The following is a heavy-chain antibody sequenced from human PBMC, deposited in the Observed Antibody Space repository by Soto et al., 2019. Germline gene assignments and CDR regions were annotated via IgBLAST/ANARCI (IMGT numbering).Heavy chain of an antibody. CDR3: ARDTVRPPYYYYGMDV. D-gene: IGHD4-17*01. J-gene: IGHJ6*02. Sequence: EVQLVESGGGLVKPGGSLRLSCAASGFTFSSYSMNWVRQAPGKGLEWVSSISSSSSYIYYADSVKGRFTISRDNAKNSLYLQMNSLRAEDTAVYYCARDTVRPPYYYYGMDVWGQGTTVTVSS. V-gene: IGHV3-21*01. CDR1: GFTFSSYS. CDR2: ISSSSSYI.